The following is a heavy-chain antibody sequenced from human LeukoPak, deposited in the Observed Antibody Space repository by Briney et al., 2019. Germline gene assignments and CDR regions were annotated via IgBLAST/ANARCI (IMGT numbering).Heavy chain of an antibody. CDR3: ARVIGQQQLPNWFDP. Sequence: ASVKVSCKASGYTFTGYYMHWVRQAPGQGLKWMGWINPNSGGTNYAQKFQGRVTMTRDTSISTAYMELSRLRSDDTAVYYCARVIGQQQLPNWFDPWGQGTLVTVSS. CDR1: GYTFTGYY. D-gene: IGHD6-13*01. CDR2: INPNSGGT. J-gene: IGHJ5*02. V-gene: IGHV1-2*02.